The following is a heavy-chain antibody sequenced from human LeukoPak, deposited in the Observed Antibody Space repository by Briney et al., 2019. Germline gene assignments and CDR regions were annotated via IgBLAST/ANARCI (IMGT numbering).Heavy chain of an antibody. V-gene: IGHV1-18*01. J-gene: IGHJ4*02. Sequence: ASVKVSCKASGGTFSSYGISWVRQAPGQGLEWMGWISAYNGNTNYAQKLQGRVTMTTDTSTSTAYMELRSLRSDDTAVYYCASSNQRGHSGYDLDYWGQGTLVTVSS. CDR3: ASSNQRGHSGYDLDY. CDR2: ISAYNGNT. CDR1: GGTFSSYG. D-gene: IGHD5-12*01.